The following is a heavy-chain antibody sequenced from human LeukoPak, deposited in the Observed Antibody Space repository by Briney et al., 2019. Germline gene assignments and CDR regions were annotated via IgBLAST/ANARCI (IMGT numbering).Heavy chain of an antibody. J-gene: IGHJ4*02. D-gene: IGHD5-12*01. CDR2: INTYNGET. CDR1: GYILTNYG. Sequence: GASVKVSCSSSGYILTNYGIYWVRQAPGQGLEWMGWINTYNGETDYAQNFQGRVTMTTDTSTSTAYMDLRSLTSDDTAVYYCARGRLGVSGYKDYLDYCGQGTLVTVSS. CDR3: ARGRLGVSGYKDYLDY. V-gene: IGHV1-18*01.